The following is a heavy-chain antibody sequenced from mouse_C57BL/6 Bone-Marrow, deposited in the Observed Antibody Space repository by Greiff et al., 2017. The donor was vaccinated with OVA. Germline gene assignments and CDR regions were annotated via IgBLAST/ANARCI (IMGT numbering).Heavy chain of an antibody. CDR1: GYAFSSSW. V-gene: IGHV1-82*01. CDR3: AREEVITTVVDWYFDV. D-gene: IGHD1-1*01. J-gene: IGHJ1*03. Sequence: VQLQQSGPELVKPGASVKISCKASGYAFSSSWMNWVKQRPGKGLEWIGRIYPGDGDTNYNGKFKGKATLTADKSSSTAYMQLSSLTSEDSAVYFCAREEVITTVVDWYFDVWGTGTTVTVSS. CDR2: IYPGDGDT.